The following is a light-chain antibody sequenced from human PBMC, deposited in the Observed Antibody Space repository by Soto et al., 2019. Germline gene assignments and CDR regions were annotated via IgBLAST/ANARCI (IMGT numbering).Light chain of an antibody. Sequence: ESVLTQSPGTLSLSPGEKATLSCRASQSVSSSYLAWYQQKPGQAPRLLIYGASSRATGIPDRFSGSVSGTDFTLTVSRLEPEDFAVYYCQQFGSSSWTFGQGTKVDIK. CDR2: GAS. J-gene: IGKJ1*01. V-gene: IGKV3-20*01. CDR3: QQFGSSSWT. CDR1: QSVSSSY.